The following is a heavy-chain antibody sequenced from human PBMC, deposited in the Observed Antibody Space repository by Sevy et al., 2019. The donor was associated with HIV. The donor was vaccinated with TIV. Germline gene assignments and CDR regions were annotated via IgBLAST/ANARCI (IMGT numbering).Heavy chain of an antibody. CDR2: LKSDVYGGTV. CDR3: TRWKAAQSIFDY. Sequence: GGSLRLSFTASGFTFGDYCMSWVRQAPGKGLEWVAFLKSDVYGGTVDHAAFVRGRFVTSRDDSKTIAYLQMNDLKTEDTGVYYCTRWKAAQSIFDYWGQGALVTVSS. D-gene: IGHD6-13*01. CDR1: GFTFGDYC. J-gene: IGHJ4*02. V-gene: IGHV3-49*04.